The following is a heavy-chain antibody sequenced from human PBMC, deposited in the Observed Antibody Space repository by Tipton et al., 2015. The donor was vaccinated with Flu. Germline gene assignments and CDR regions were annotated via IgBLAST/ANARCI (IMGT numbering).Heavy chain of an antibody. CDR1: GGSISSGGYY. CDR3: AREKQWLGHYFDY. CDR2: IYYSGST. D-gene: IGHD6-19*01. Sequence: TLSPTCTVSGGSISSGGYYWSWIRQHPGKGLEWIGYIYYSGSTYYNPSLKSRVTISVDTSKNQFSLKLSSVTAADTAVYYCAREKQWLGHYFDYWGQGTLVTVSS. J-gene: IGHJ4*02. V-gene: IGHV4-31*03.